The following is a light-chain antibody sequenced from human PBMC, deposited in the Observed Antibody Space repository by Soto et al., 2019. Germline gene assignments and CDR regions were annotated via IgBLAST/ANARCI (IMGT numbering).Light chain of an antibody. CDR2: DVS. J-gene: IGLJ1*01. V-gene: IGLV2-14*03. Sequence: QSALTQPSSVSGSPGQSITISCPGTSSDVGFSNYIFWYQQHPGKAPKLIISDVSNRPSGVSNRFSGSKSANTASLTISGLQAEDEADYYCSSFTSSDTDVFGSGTKVTVL. CDR3: SSFTSSDTDV. CDR1: SSDVGFSNY.